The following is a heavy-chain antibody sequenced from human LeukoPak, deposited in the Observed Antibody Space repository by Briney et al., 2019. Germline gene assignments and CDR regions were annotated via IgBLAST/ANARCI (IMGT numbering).Heavy chain of an antibody. V-gene: IGHV3-7*01. D-gene: IGHD6-6*01. CDR3: ARASSSQAYYYYYYMDV. CDR2: IKQDGSEK. Sequence: PGGSLRLSCAASGFTFSSYWMSWVRQAPGKGLEWVANIKQDGSEKYYVDSVKGRFTISRDSAKNSLYLQMNSLRAEDTAVYYCARASSSQAYYYYYYMDVWGKGTTVTVSS. CDR1: GFTFSSYW. J-gene: IGHJ6*03.